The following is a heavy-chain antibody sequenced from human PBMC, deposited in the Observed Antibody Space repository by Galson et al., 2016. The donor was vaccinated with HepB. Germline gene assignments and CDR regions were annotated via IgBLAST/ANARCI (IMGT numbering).Heavy chain of an antibody. V-gene: IGHV1-69*13. CDR3: ASAPKFRTGSYYFDY. CDR1: GGTFSNYV. D-gene: IGHD7-27*01. Sequence: SVKVSCKASGGTFSNYVISWVRQAPGQGLEWMGGIIPMFGTANFAQKFQGRLTITADESTSTAYMELGSLRSEATALYYRASAPKFRTGSYYFDYWGQGTLVTVSS. CDR2: IIPMFGTA. J-gene: IGHJ4*02.